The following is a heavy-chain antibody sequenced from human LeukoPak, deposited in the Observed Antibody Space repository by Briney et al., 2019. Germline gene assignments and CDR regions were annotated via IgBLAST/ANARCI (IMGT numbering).Heavy chain of an antibody. Sequence: PGGSLRLSCAASGFTFTTYAMSWVRQAPGKGLEWVSAISGGGDNTYYADSVKGRFTISRDNSKNTLYLQINSLRAEDTAVYYCAKGSGYSGYDLFDYWGQGTLVIVSS. CDR1: GFTFTTYA. V-gene: IGHV3-23*01. J-gene: IGHJ4*02. CDR3: AKGSGYSGYDLFDY. D-gene: IGHD5-12*01. CDR2: ISGGGDNT.